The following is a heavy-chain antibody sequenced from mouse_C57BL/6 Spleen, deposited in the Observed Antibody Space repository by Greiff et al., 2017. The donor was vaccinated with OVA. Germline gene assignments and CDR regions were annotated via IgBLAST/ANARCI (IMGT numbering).Heavy chain of an antibody. V-gene: IGHV5-4*03. CDR3: ARHPYGNYGYYAMDY. CDR2: ISDGGSYT. CDR1: GFTFSSYA. D-gene: IGHD2-1*01. Sequence: EVKLVESGGGLVKPGGSLKLSCAASGFTFSSYAMSWVRQTPEKRLEWVATISDGGSYTYYPDNVKGRFTISRDNAKNNLYLQMSHLKSEDTAMYYCARHPYGNYGYYAMDYWGQGTSVTVSS. J-gene: IGHJ4*01.